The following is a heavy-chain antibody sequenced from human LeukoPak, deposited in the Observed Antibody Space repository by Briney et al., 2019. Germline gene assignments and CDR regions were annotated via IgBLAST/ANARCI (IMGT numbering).Heavy chain of an antibody. V-gene: IGHV3-66*03. CDR3: AKDVPVAYFDH. Sequence: GGSLRLSCAASGFTVSSSYMSWVRQAPGKGLEWVSFIYSSGSTYYADSVKGRFTISRDNSKNTLYLQMNSLRAEDTAVYYCAKDVPVAYFDHWGQGTLVTVSS. CDR1: GFTVSSSY. J-gene: IGHJ4*02. CDR2: IYSSGST. D-gene: IGHD6-6*01.